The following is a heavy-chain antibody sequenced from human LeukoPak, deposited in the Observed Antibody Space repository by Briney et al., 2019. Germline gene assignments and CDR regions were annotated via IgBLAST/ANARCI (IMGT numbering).Heavy chain of an antibody. Sequence: GGSLRLSCAASGFTFSSYAMSWVRQAPGKGPEWVSAISGSGGSTYYADSVEGRFTISRDNSKNTLYLQMNSLRAEDTAVYYCAKDSDMGRFDYWGQGTLVTVSS. J-gene: IGHJ4*02. CDR2: ISGSGGST. D-gene: IGHD3-10*01. CDR3: AKDSDMGRFDY. CDR1: GFTFSSYA. V-gene: IGHV3-23*01.